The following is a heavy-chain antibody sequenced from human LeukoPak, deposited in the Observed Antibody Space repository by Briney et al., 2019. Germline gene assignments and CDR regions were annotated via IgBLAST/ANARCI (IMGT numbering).Heavy chain of an antibody. J-gene: IGHJ4*02. D-gene: IGHD3-3*01. Sequence: GESLKISCKGSGYSFPTYWIGWVRQMPGKGLEWMGVIYPGDSDTKYSPSFQGHVTISVDKSINTAYLQWSSLKASDTAVYYCARQNDFRLDYWGQGTLVTVSS. CDR1: GYSFPTYW. CDR3: ARQNDFRLDY. V-gene: IGHV5-51*01. CDR2: IYPGDSDT.